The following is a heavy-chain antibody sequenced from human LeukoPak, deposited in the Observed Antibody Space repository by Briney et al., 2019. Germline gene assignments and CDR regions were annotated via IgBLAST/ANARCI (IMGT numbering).Heavy chain of an antibody. CDR2: IYHDGST. CDR1: GDSISSGGYY. V-gene: IGHV4-30-2*01. D-gene: IGHD6-13*01. Sequence: SQTLSLTCTVSGDSISSGGYYWSWIRQPPGKGPEWIGYIYHDGSTYYNPSLKSRVTISVDRSKNQFSLKLNSVTAADTAVYYCARHYHDDSSSSFDYWGQGTLVTVSS. J-gene: IGHJ4*02. CDR3: ARHYHDDSSSSFDY.